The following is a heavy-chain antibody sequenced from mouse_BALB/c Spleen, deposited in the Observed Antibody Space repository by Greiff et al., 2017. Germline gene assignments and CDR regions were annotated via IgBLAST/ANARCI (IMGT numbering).Heavy chain of an antibody. J-gene: IGHJ3*01. CDR3: ARGPAWFAY. Sequence: EVQGVESGAELVKPGASVKLSCTASGFNIKDTYMHWVKQRPEQGLEWIGRIDPANGNTKYDPKFQGKATITADTSSNTAYLQLSSLTSEDTAVYYCARGPAWFAYWGQGTLVTVSA. CDR2: IDPANGNT. V-gene: IGHV14-3*02. CDR1: GFNIKDTY.